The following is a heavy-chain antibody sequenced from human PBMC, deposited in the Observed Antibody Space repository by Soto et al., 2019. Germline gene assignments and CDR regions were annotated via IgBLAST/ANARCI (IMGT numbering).Heavy chain of an antibody. CDR1: GGPISSSSYY. V-gene: IGHV4-39*01. CDR3: ARRPQFYSYLSGFDY. D-gene: IGHD5-18*01. Sequence: KASETLSLTFTVSGGPISSSSYYWGWIRQPPGKGLEWIGSIYYSGSTYYNPSLKSRVTISVDTSKNQFSLKLSSVTAADTAVYYCARRPQFYSYLSGFDYWGQGTLVTVSS. CDR2: IYYSGST. J-gene: IGHJ4*02.